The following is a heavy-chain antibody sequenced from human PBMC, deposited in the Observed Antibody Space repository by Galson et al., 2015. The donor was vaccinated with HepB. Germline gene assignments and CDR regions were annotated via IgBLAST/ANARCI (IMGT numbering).Heavy chain of an antibody. CDR3: AGDDIVVVPAAPGYYYYYYGMDV. CDR1: GGSFSGYY. V-gene: IGHV4-34*01. Sequence: SETLSLTCAVYGGSFSGYYWSWIRQPPGKGLEWIGEINHSGSTNYNPSLKSRVTISVDTSKNQFSLKLSSVTAADTAVYYCAGDDIVVVPAAPGYYYYYYGMDVWGQGTTVTVSS. J-gene: IGHJ6*02. CDR2: INHSGST. D-gene: IGHD2-2*01.